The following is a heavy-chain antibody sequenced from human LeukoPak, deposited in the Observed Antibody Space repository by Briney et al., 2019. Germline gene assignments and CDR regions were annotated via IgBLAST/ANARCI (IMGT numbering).Heavy chain of an antibody. D-gene: IGHD3-3*01. CDR3: ASTPPTGDFWSGYLRSPADAFDI. CDR1: GYSISSGYY. CDR2: IYHSGST. V-gene: IGHV4-38-2*01. J-gene: IGHJ3*02. Sequence: SETLSLTCAVSGYSISSGYYWGWIRQPPGKGLEWIGSIYHSGSTNYNPSLKSRVTISVDTSKNQFSLKLSSVTAADTAVYYCASTPPTGDFWSGYLRSPADAFDIWGQGTMVTVSS.